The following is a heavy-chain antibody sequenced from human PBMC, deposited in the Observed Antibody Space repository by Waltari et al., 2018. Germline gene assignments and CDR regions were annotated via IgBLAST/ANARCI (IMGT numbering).Heavy chain of an antibody. CDR3: ARLRGGSYNWFDP. V-gene: IGHV3-48*01. CDR1: GFTFSSYS. J-gene: IGHJ5*02. Sequence: EVQLVESGGGLVQPGGSLRLSCAASGFTFSSYSMNWVRQAPGKGLGWVSYIISSSSTIYYADSVKGRFTISRANAKNSLYLQMNSLRAEDTAVYYCARLRGGSYNWFDPWGQGTLVTVSS. CDR2: IISSSSTI. D-gene: IGHD3-16*01.